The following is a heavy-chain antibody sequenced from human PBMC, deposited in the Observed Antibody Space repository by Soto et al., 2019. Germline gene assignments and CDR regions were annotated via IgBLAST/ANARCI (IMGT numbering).Heavy chain of an antibody. CDR1: VGTFSSYA. V-gene: IGHV1-69*01. CDR3: ARITTIDYYYYYGMDV. Sequence: QVQLVQSGAAVKTPGSSVKVSCKASVGTFSSYAISWVRQAPGQGLEWMGGIIPIFGTANYAQKFQGRVTITADESTSTAYMELSSLRSEDTAVYYCARITTIDYYYYYGMDVWGQGTTVTVSS. D-gene: IGHD4-4*01. J-gene: IGHJ6*02. CDR2: IIPIFGTA.